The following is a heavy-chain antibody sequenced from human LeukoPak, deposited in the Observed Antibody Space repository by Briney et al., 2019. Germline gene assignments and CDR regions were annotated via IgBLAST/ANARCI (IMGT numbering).Heavy chain of an antibody. Sequence: PGGSLRLSCAASGFTFSTYGMHWFRQAPGKGLEWVAVISYDGSNKYYADSVKGRFTISRDNSKNTLYLQMHSLRAEDTAVYYCAKGQGSGWYEAFDIWGQGTMVTVSS. CDR1: GFTFSTYG. CDR2: ISYDGSNK. D-gene: IGHD6-19*01. J-gene: IGHJ3*02. V-gene: IGHV3-30*18. CDR3: AKGQGSGWYEAFDI.